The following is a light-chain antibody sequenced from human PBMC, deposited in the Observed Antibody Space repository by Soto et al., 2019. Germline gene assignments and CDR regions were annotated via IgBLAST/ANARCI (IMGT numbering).Light chain of an antibody. Sequence: EMVLTQSPAILSLSPGERATLSCRASQSVGTYLDWYQQKLGQAPRLLIYDASNRATGIPARFSGSGSGTDFTLTISSLEPEDFAVYYCQQRVNWLTFGGGTKVEL. CDR2: DAS. CDR3: QQRVNWLT. J-gene: IGKJ4*01. V-gene: IGKV3-11*01. CDR1: QSVGTY.